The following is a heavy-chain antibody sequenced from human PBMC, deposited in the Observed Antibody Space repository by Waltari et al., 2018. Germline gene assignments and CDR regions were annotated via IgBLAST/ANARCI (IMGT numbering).Heavy chain of an antibody. J-gene: IGHJ2*01. CDR3: ARSLAVDRYFDL. V-gene: IGHV3-7*01. CDR2: IKQDGSEK. Sequence: EVQLVESGGGLVQPGGSLRLSCAAAGFTFSSYGMSWVRQAPGKGLEWVANIKQDGSEKYYVDSVKGRFTISRDNAKNSLYLQMNSLRAEDTAVYYCARSLAVDRYFDLWGRGTLVTVSS. CDR1: GFTFSSYG. D-gene: IGHD6-19*01.